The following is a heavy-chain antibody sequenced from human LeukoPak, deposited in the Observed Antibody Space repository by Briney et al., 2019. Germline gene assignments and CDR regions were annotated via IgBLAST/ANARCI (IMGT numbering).Heavy chain of an antibody. V-gene: IGHV3-23*01. CDR1: GFTFSSYA. Sequence: PGGSLRLSCAASGFTFSSYAMSWVRQAPGKGLEWVSAISGSGGSTYYADSVKGRFTISRDNSKNTLYLQMNSLRAKDTAVYYCARAASSSGYYYDEAFDIWGQGTMVTVSS. CDR2: ISGSGGST. CDR3: ARAASSSGYYYDEAFDI. D-gene: IGHD3-22*01. J-gene: IGHJ3*02.